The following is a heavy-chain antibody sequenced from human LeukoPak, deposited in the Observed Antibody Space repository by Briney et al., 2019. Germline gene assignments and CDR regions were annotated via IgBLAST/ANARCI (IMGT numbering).Heavy chain of an antibody. Sequence: PGGSLRLSCAASGFTFSSYWMHWVRQAPGKGLVWVSRINSDGSSTSYADSVKGRFTISRDNAKNTLYLQMNSLRAEDTAVYYCAKDQNPFQLPHYGMDVWGQGTTVTVSS. CDR1: GFTFSSYW. J-gene: IGHJ6*01. CDR3: AKDQNPFQLPHYGMDV. D-gene: IGHD2-2*01. CDR2: INSDGSST. V-gene: IGHV3-74*01.